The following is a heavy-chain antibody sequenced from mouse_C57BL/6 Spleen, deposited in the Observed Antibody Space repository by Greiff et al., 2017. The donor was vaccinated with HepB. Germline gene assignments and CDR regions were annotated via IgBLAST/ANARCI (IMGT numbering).Heavy chain of an antibody. V-gene: IGHV1-64*01. CDR2: IHPNSGST. CDR1: GYTFTSYW. D-gene: IGHD1-1*01. CDR3: ARGGHHYYGSSDWYFDV. Sequence: VQLQQPGAELVKPGASVKLSCKASGYTFTSYWMHWVKQRPGQGLEWIGMIHPNSGSTNYNEKFKSKATLTVDKSSSTAYMQLSSLTSEDSAVYYCARGGHHYYGSSDWYFDVWGTGTTVTVSS. J-gene: IGHJ1*03.